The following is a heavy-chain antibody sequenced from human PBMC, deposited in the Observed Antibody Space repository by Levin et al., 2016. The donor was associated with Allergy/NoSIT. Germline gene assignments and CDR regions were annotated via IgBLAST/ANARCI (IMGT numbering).Heavy chain of an antibody. CDR3: AREVWFGEDDGYYFDY. CDR2: IYNGGNT. V-gene: IGHV3-53*04. Sequence: WIRQPPGKGLEWVSIIYNGGNTYYADSVKGRFTISRHNSKDTLYLQMNSLRVEDTAVYYCAREVWFGEDDGYYFDYWGQGTQVTVSS. D-gene: IGHD3-10*01. J-gene: IGHJ4*02.